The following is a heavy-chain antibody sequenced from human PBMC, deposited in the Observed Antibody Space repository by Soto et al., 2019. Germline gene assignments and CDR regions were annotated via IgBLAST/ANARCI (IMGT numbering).Heavy chain of an antibody. CDR2: IYYSGIT. Sequence: SETLSLTCTVSGGSISSYYWSWIRQPPGKGLEWIGYIYYSGITNYNPSLKSRVTISVDTSKNQFSLKLSSVTAADTAVYYCARETYGDYVGYFDPWGQGTLVTSPQ. J-gene: IGHJ5*02. CDR1: GGSISSYY. D-gene: IGHD4-17*01. CDR3: ARETYGDYVGYFDP. V-gene: IGHV4-59*01.